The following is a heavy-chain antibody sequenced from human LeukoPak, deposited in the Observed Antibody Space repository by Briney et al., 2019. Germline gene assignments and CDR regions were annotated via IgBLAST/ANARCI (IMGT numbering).Heavy chain of an antibody. D-gene: IGHD1-26*01. CDR2: IYYSGST. CDR1: GGSIGSSSYY. Sequence: SETLSLTCTVSGGSIGSSSYYWGWIRQPPWKGLAWIGSIYYSGSTYYNPSLKSRVTISVDTSKNQFSLKLSSVTAADTAVYYCASLRERSYYARGFDYWGQGTLVTVSS. V-gene: IGHV4-39*01. CDR3: ASLRERSYYARGFDY. J-gene: IGHJ4*02.